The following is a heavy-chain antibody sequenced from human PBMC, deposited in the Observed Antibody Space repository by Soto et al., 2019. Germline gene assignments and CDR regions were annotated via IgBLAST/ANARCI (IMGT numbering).Heavy chain of an antibody. CDR3: ARDIAAAGI. CDR2: IYYSGST. J-gene: IGHJ4*02. CDR1: GGSISSYY. V-gene: IGHV4-59*01. D-gene: IGHD6-13*01. Sequence: SETLSLTCTVSGGSISSYYWSWIRQPPGKGLEWIGYIYYSGSTNYNPSLRSRVTISVDTSKNQFSLKLSSVTAADTAVYYCARDIAAAGIWGQGTLVTVSS.